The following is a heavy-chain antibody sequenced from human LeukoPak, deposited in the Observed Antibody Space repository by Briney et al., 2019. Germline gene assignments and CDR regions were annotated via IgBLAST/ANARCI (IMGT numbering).Heavy chain of an antibody. CDR2: RYYSGDN. CDR3: ARSGGSGSFALFDY. V-gene: IGHV4-39*01. J-gene: IGHJ4*02. D-gene: IGHD1-26*01. CDR1: GGSISSSDHY. Sequence: KPSETLSLTCTVSGGSISSSDHYWAWIRQPPGKGLEWIGSRYYSGDNYYSPSLKSRVTISVDTSTNQFALKMNSVTAADTAVYYCARSGGSGSFALFDYWGQGTLVTVSS.